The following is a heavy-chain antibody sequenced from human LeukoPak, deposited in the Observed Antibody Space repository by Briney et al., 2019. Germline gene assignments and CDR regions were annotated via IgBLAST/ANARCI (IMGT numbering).Heavy chain of an antibody. D-gene: IGHD3-3*01. V-gene: IGHV3-21*01. CDR3: AVLGITIFGVASALDY. Sequence: PGGSLRLSCAASGFTFSSYSMNWVRQAPGKGLEWVSSISSSSSYIYYADSVKGRFTISRDNAKNSLYLQMNSLRAEDTAVYYCAVLGITIFGVASALDYWGQGTLVTVSS. J-gene: IGHJ4*02. CDR1: GFTFSSYS. CDR2: ISSSSSYI.